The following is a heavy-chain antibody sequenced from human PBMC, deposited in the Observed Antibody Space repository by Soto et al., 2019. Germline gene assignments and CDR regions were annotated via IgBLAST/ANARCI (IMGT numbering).Heavy chain of an antibody. Sequence: SETLSLTCAVYGGSFSGYYWSWIRQPPGKGLEWIGEINHSGSTNYNPSLKSRVTISVDTSKNQFSLKLSSVTAADTAVYYCARKQWLLRFGYWGQGTLVTVSS. D-gene: IGHD6-19*01. CDR1: GGSFSGYY. J-gene: IGHJ4*02. CDR3: ARKQWLLRFGY. CDR2: INHSGST. V-gene: IGHV4-34*01.